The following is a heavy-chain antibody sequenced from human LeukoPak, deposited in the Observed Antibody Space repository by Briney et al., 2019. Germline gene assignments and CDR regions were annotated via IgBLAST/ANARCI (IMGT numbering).Heavy chain of an antibody. Sequence: GRSLRLSCAASGFTFDDYAMHWVRQAPGKGLEWVSGISWNSGSIGYADSVKGRFTISRDNAKNSLYLQMNSLRAEDTALYYCAKDKGATLRRGDAFDIWGQGTMVTVSS. D-gene: IGHD4-17*01. V-gene: IGHV3-9*01. CDR3: AKDKGATLRRGDAFDI. CDR1: GFTFDDYA. CDR2: ISWNSGSI. J-gene: IGHJ3*02.